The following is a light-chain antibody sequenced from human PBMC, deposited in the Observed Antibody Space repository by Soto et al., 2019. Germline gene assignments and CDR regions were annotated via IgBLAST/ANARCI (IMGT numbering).Light chain of an antibody. CDR2: GAS. V-gene: IGKV3-15*01. CDR3: QQYNKWPPWT. J-gene: IGKJ1*01. Sequence: IVMTQSPATLTVSPGERATLSCRASQSGSSNLAWYQQKPGQAPRLLIYGASTRATGIPARFSGSGSGTEFTLTVSSLQSEDCAVYYCQQYNKWPPWTFGQGTKVEIK. CDR1: QSGSSN.